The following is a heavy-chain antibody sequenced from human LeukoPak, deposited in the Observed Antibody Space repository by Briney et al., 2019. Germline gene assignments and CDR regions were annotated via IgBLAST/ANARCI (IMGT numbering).Heavy chain of an antibody. D-gene: IGHD3-10*01. J-gene: IGHJ4*02. CDR3: ATGSSITMVRGVTQENDY. CDR2: ISAYNGNT. V-gene: IGHV1-18*01. CDR1: GYTFTSYG. Sequence: GASVKVSCKASGYTFTSYGISWVRQAPGQGLEWMGWISAYNGNTNYAQKLQGRVTMTTDTSTSTAYMELRSLRSDDTAVYYCATGSSITMVRGVTQENDYWGQGTLVTVSS.